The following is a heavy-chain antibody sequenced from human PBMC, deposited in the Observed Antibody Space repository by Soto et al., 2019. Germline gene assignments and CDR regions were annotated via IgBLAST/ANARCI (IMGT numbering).Heavy chain of an antibody. Sequence: EVQLVESGGGLVQPGGSLRLSCAASGFTFSSYAMHWVRQAPGKGLEYVSAISSNGGSTYYANSVKGRFTISRDNSKNTLYLQMGSLRAEDMAVYYCARSYSSSSPWFDPWGKGTLVTVSS. D-gene: IGHD6-6*01. CDR2: ISSNGGST. J-gene: IGHJ5*02. CDR1: GFTFSSYA. CDR3: ARSYSSSSPWFDP. V-gene: IGHV3-64*01.